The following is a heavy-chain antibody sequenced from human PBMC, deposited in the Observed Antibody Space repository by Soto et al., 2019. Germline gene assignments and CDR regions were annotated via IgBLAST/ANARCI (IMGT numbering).Heavy chain of an antibody. Sequence: PGGSLRLSCAASGFTFSNAWMSWVRQAPGKGLEWVGRIKSKTDGGTTDYAAPVKSRFTISRDSAKNSLYLQMDSLRVEDTAVYYCGKVADSGYYTVERWGQGTLVTVSS. J-gene: IGHJ4*02. CDR1: GFTFSNAW. D-gene: IGHD3-22*01. CDR2: IKSKTDGGTT. V-gene: IGHV3-15*01. CDR3: GKVADSGYYTVER.